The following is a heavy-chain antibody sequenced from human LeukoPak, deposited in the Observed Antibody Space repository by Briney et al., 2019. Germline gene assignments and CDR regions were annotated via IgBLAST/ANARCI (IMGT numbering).Heavy chain of an antibody. D-gene: IGHD3-9*01. CDR1: GFTFSSYG. CDR2: ISYDGSNK. CDR3: AKGTKAHILTAYMRGRWFDP. Sequence: GRSLRLSCAASGFTFSSYGMHWVRQAPGKGLEWVAVISYDGSNKYYADSVKGRFTISRDNSKNTLYLQMNSLRAEDTAVYYCAKGTKAHILTAYMRGRWFDPWGQGTLVTVSS. J-gene: IGHJ5*02. V-gene: IGHV3-30*18.